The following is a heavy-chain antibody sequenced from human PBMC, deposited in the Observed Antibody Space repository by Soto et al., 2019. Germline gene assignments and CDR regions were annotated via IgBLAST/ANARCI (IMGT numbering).Heavy chain of an antibody. D-gene: IGHD3-10*01. CDR1: GGSVSSGRNY. CDR2: LYYNGNT. J-gene: IGHJ6*02. V-gene: IGHV4-61*01. Sequence: PSETLSLTCTVSGGSVSSGRNYWSWIRQPPGKGLEWIAFLYYNGNTIYNPSLRSRVTMSVDMSKNQFYLKLRSVTAADTAVYYCARDLERVRLFYGLDVCGQGPTVTVYS. CDR3: ARDLERVRLFYGLDV.